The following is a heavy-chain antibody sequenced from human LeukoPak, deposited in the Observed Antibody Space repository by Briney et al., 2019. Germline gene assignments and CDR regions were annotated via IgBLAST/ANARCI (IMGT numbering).Heavy chain of an antibody. V-gene: IGHV3-66*02. CDR2: IYSGGST. D-gene: IGHD5-18*01. J-gene: IGHJ4*02. CDR1: GFTVSSNY. Sequence: GGSLRLSCAASGFTVSSNYMSWVPQAPGKGLEWVSVIYSGGSTYYADSVEGRFTISRDNSKNTLYLQMNSLRAEDTAVYYCARVDTAMVTREYYFDYWGQGTLVTVSS. CDR3: ARVDTAMVTREYYFDY.